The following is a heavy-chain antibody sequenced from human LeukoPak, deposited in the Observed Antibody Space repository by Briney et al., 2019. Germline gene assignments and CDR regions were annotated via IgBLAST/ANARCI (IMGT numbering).Heavy chain of an antibody. D-gene: IGHD6-6*01. J-gene: IGHJ4*01. Sequence: ASVKVSRKASGYTLTRYDINWVRQATGDGREWVGWMNPNSGNTGYAQKFQRRVTMTRNTSISTAYMELSSLRSEDTAVYYCARAGYSSSSGDYWGQGTLVTVSA. CDR1: GYTLTRYD. CDR2: MNPNSGNT. V-gene: IGHV1-8*01. CDR3: ARAGYSSSSGDY.